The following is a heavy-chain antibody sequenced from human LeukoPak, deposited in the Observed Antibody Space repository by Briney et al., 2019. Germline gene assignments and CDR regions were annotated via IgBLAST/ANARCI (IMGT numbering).Heavy chain of an antibody. D-gene: IGHD1-7*01. CDR3: AKAPGELWYLDS. CDR2: IGTAGDT. CDR1: GFTFSSYD. J-gene: IGHJ4*02. Sequence: GGSLRLSCAASGFTFSSYDMHWVRQATGQGLEWVSAIGTAGDTYYPGSVKGRFTISRENAKNSLYLQMNSLRAGDTAIYYCAKAPGELWYLDSWGQGMLVTVSS. V-gene: IGHV3-13*01.